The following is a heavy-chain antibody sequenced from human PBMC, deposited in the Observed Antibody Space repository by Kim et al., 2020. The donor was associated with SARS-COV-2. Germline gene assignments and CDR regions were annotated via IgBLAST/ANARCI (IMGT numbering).Heavy chain of an antibody. D-gene: IGHD1-7*01. CDR2: IYYSGST. Sequence: SETLSLTCTVSGGSISSYYWSWIRQPPGKGLEWIWYIYYSGSTNYNPSLKSRVTISVDTSKNQFSLKLSSVTAADTAVYYCARLREGWNYGIRNDAFDIWGQGTMVTVSS. CDR1: GGSISSYY. J-gene: IGHJ3*02. V-gene: IGHV4-59*13. CDR3: ARLREGWNYGIRNDAFDI.